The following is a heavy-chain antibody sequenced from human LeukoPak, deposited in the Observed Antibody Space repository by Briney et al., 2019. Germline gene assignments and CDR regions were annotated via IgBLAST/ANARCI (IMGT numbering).Heavy chain of an antibody. D-gene: IGHD6-13*01. CDR2: IYYSGST. CDR1: GGSVTSYY. CDR3: ARASSSSSWYYFDY. J-gene: IGHJ4*02. Sequence: SETLALTCSVSGGSVTSYYWNWVRQPPGKGLEWIGYIYYSGSTNYNPSLKSRVTISVDTSKNQFSLKLSSVTAADTAVYYCARASSSSSWYYFDYWGQGTLVTVSS. V-gene: IGHV4-59*02.